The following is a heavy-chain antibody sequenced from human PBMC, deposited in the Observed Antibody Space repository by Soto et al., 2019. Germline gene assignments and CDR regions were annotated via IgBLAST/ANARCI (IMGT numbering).Heavy chain of an antibody. CDR1: GYTFTTYY. V-gene: IGHV1-46*04. Sequence: QVQLVQSGAEVKKPGASVKISCKASGYTFTTYYMHWVRQAPGQGLEWIGIINPSGGRTTYAQNLQGRVTMTSDTSTSTVYIELSSLRSEDTAIYYCARDGCVTASCAGGGNWFDPWGQGTPVTVSS. D-gene: IGHD3-16*01. CDR2: INPSGGRT. CDR3: ARDGCVTASCAGGGNWFDP. J-gene: IGHJ5*02.